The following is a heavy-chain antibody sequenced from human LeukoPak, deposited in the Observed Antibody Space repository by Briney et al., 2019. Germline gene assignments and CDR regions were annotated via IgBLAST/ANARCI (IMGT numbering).Heavy chain of an antibody. CDR3: AKDGSGSYYYFDY. V-gene: IGHV3-23*01. D-gene: IGHD3-22*01. J-gene: IGHJ4*02. CDR1: GFTFSSYA. Sequence: GGSLRLSWAASGFTFSSYAMSWVRQAPGKGLEWVSAISGSGGSTYYADSVKGRFTISRDNSKNTLYLQMNSLRAEDTAVYYCAKDGSGSYYYFDYWGQGTLVTVSS. CDR2: ISGSGGST.